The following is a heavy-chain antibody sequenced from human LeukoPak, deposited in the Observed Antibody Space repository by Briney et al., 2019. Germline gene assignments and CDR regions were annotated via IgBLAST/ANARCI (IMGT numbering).Heavy chain of an antibody. V-gene: IGHV3-23*01. CDR1: GFTFSSYA. CDR2: ISGSGGST. CDR3: TKGRYSYGTTFDY. Sequence: PGGSLRLSCAASGFTFSSYAMSWVRQAPGKGPEWVSGISGSGGSTYYADSVKGRFTISRDNFKNTLYLQMNSLRAEDTAVYYCTKGRYSYGTTFDYWGQGTLVTVSS. D-gene: IGHD5-18*01. J-gene: IGHJ4*02.